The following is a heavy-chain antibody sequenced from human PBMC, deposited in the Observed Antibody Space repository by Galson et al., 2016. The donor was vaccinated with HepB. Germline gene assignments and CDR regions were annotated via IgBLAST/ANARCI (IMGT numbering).Heavy chain of an antibody. Sequence: SLRLSCAASGFTFNTYWMSWVRQAPGKGLEWVANIKQDGRNKYYVDSVKGRFTISRDNAENSLYLQMNSLRAEDTAVYYCTRDLSLGMPGGFDFWGQGTMVAVSS. CDR3: TRDLSLGMPGGFDF. V-gene: IGHV3-7*01. CDR1: GFTFNTYW. CDR2: IKQDGRNK. D-gene: IGHD2-2*01. J-gene: IGHJ3*01.